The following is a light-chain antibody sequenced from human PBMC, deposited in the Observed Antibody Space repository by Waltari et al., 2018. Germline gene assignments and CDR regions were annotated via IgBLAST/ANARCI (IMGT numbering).Light chain of an antibody. Sequence: EIVFTQSPGSLSSSPGERVPLSCRASPSVSRALAEYPQKPGQAPQLLIFGASNRATGIPGRFSGSGSETDFSLTSSRQEPEDVAVYYCQHYVRLPATFGRGTKVEIK. CDR3: QHYVRLPAT. V-gene: IGKV3-20*01. CDR1: PSVSRA. J-gene: IGKJ1*01. CDR2: GAS.